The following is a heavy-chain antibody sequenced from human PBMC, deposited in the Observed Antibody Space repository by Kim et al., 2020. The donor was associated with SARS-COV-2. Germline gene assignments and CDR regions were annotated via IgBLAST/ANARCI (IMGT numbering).Heavy chain of an antibody. CDR1: GFTFSSYG. J-gene: IGHJ4*02. V-gene: IGHV3-33*01. Sequence: GGSLRLSCAASGFTFSSYGMHWVRQAPGKGLEWVAVIWYDGSNKYYADSVKGRFTISRDNSKNTLYLQMNSLRAEDTAVYYCARDEDYVWGSYRSPRGYFDYWGQGTLVTVSS. CDR3: ARDEDYVWGSYRSPRGYFDY. D-gene: IGHD3-16*02. CDR2: IWYDGSNK.